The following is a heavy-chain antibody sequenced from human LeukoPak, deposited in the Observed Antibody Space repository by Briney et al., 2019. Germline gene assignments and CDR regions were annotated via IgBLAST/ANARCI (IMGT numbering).Heavy chain of an antibody. Sequence: PGGSLRLSCAASGLTFSGYEMNWVRQAPGKGLEWVSYISSSGSTIYYADSVKGRFTISRDNAKNSLYLQMNSLRVEDTAVYYCASPFHYPPVDVWGQGTTVAVSS. CDR2: ISSSGSTI. CDR1: GLTFSGYE. J-gene: IGHJ6*02. CDR3: ASPFHYPPVDV. V-gene: IGHV3-48*03. D-gene: IGHD3-10*01.